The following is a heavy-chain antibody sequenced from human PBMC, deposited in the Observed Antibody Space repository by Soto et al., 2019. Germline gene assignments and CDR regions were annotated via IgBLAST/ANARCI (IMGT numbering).Heavy chain of an antibody. V-gene: IGHV4-39*01. CDR1: GGSISSSSYY. CDR3: ARGWVVVVVAATWFDP. Sequence: QLQLQESGPGLVKPSETLSLTCTVSGGSISSSSYYWGWIRQPPGKGLEWIGSIYYSGSTYYNPSLESRVTMPVDTSANQFSLQLSSVTAADTAVYDCARGWVVVVVAATWFDPWGQGALVTVSS. D-gene: IGHD2-15*01. CDR2: IYYSGST. J-gene: IGHJ5*02.